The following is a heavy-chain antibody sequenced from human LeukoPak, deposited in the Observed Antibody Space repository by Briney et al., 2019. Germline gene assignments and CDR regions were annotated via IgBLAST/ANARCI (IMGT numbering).Heavy chain of an antibody. J-gene: IGHJ6*03. D-gene: IGHD3-22*01. Sequence: SETLSLTCTVSGGSISSYYWSWIRQPPGKGLEWIGYIYYSGSTNYNPSLKSRVTISVDTSKNQFSLKLSSVTAADTAVYYCARELSYYDSSGYRVNYYYYYMGVWGKGTTVTVSS. V-gene: IGHV4-59*01. CDR1: GGSISSYY. CDR2: IYYSGST. CDR3: ARELSYYDSSGYRVNYYYYYMGV.